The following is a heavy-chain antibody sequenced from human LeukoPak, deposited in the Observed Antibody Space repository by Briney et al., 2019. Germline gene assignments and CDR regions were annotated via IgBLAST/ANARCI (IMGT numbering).Heavy chain of an antibody. CDR3: ARGSGRFFV. J-gene: IGHJ4*02. CDR1: GFPFSSSG. Sequence: PGGPLRLSCAASGFPFSSSGMHWVRQAPGKGLEWVAVIWYDGSSKYYADSVKGRFTISRDNAKNSLYLQMNSLRAEDTAVYYCARGSGRFFVWGQGTLVTVSS. V-gene: IGHV3-33*01. D-gene: IGHD3-3*01. CDR2: IWYDGSSK.